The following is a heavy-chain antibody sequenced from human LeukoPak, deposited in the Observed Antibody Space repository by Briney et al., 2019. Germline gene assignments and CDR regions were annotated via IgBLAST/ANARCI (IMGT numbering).Heavy chain of an antibody. V-gene: IGHV3-33*06. J-gene: IGHJ4*02. CDR3: AKDTGLVGATRYYFDY. CDR2: IWYDGGNK. Sequence: GGSLRLSCAASGFTFSSYGMHWVRQAPGKGLEWVAVIWYDGGNKYYADSVKGRFTISRDNSQNTLYLQMNSLRVEDTAVYYCAKDTGLVGATRYYFDYWGQGTLVTVSS. CDR1: GFTFSSYG. D-gene: IGHD1-26*01.